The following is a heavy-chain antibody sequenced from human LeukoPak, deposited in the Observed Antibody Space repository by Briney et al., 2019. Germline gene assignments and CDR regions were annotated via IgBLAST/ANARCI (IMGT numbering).Heavy chain of an antibody. CDR2: INPNSGGT. CDR1: GYTFTGYY. CDR3: ARDLHYCSSTSCYKDNYYYMDV. Sequence: GASVKVSCKASGYTFTGYYMHWVRQAPGQGLEWMGWINPNSGGTSYAQKFQGRVTMTRDTSISTAYMELSRLRSDDTAVYYCARDLHYCSSTSCYKDNYYYMDVWGKGTTVTVSS. V-gene: IGHV1-2*02. D-gene: IGHD2-2*02. J-gene: IGHJ6*03.